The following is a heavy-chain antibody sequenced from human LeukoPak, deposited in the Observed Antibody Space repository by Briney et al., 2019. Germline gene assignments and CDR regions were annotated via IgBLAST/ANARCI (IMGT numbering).Heavy chain of an antibody. Sequence: ASVKVSCKASGYTFTSYDINWVRQATGQGREWMGWMNPNSGNTGYAQKFQGRVTMTRNTSISTAYMELSSLRSEDTAVYYCARIMGYDILTGCAMDVWGKGTTVTVSS. CDR3: ARIMGYDILTGCAMDV. J-gene: IGHJ6*03. D-gene: IGHD3-9*01. CDR2: MNPNSGNT. CDR1: GYTFTSYD. V-gene: IGHV1-8*01.